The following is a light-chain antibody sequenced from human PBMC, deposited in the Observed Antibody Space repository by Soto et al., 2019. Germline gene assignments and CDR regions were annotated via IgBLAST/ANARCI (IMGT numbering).Light chain of an antibody. J-gene: IGLJ3*02. CDR3: ASYTISSTRV. CDR1: NNDVGAYNY. V-gene: IGLV2-14*01. Sequence: QPASVSGSPGQSITISCTGSNNDVGAYNYVSWYQQHPGKAPKLIIYEVNNRPSGVSHRFSGSKSGNTASLTISGLQADDEADYYCASYTISSTRVFGGGTKLTVL. CDR2: EVN.